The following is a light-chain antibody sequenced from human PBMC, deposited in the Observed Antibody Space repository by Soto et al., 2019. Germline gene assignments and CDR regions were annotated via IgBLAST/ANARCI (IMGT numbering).Light chain of an antibody. V-gene: IGLV2-8*01. J-gene: IGLJ2*01. Sequence: QSVLTQPPSASGSPGQSVTISCTGTSSDIGAYNYVSWYQQHPGKAPKLMIYEVSKRPSGVPDRFSGSKSGNTAFLTVSGLQAEDEADYYCTSHAGSINLVFGGGTKLTVL. CDR3: TSHAGSINLV. CDR1: SSDIGAYNY. CDR2: EVS.